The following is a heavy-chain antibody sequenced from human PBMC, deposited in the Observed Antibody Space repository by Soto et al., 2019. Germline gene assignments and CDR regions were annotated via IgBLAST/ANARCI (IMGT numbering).Heavy chain of an antibody. J-gene: IGHJ6*02. Sequence: EVQLLESGGGLVQPGGSLRLSCVASGFPFSSYAMSWVRQTPGRGLECVSSISSGSNTYYTDSVRGRFTISRDNSKNALYLQMSSLRADDTALFYWAKASATGKSDGMDVWGQGTTVSVSS. V-gene: IGHV3-23*01. CDR3: AKASATGKSDGMDV. CDR2: ISSGSNT. D-gene: IGHD7-27*01. CDR1: GFPFSSYA.